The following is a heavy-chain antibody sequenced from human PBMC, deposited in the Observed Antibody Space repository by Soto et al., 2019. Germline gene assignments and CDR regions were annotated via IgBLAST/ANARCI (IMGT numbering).Heavy chain of an antibody. Sequence: SDTMSISCSVSGGSVRSGDHFGNWIRQPPGRGLEWLGYMYYTGVTNYNPSLKSRVSMSVDTSKDQFSLNLTSLTAADTAVYYCARGGEPLGYYGLDVWGQGTTVTSP. CDR3: ARGGEPLGYYGLDV. CDR2: MYYTGVT. CDR1: GGSVRSGDHF. J-gene: IGHJ6*02. V-gene: IGHV4-61*08.